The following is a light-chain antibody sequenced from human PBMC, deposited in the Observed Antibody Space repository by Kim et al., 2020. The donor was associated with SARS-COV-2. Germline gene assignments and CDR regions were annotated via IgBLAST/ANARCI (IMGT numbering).Light chain of an antibody. CDR1: ELGEKY. Sequence: GAPGQTAHITCSGDELGEKYVCWYQQKPGQPPVLVIYQDTKRPSGIPERFSGSNSGNTATLTISGAQAMDEADYFCQVWASSTVVFGGGTQLTVL. CDR2: QDT. J-gene: IGLJ2*01. CDR3: QVWASSTVV. V-gene: IGLV3-1*01.